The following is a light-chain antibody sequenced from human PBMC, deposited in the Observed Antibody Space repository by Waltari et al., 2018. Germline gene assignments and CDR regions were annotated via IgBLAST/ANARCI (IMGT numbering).Light chain of an antibody. CDR1: SGHSSNV. J-gene: IGLJ3*02. Sequence: QLVLTQSPSASASLGASVKLTCTLSSGHSSNVIAWHQQQPEKGPRSLMKVNSDGSHSKGDGIPVRFSGSSSGAGRYLTISSVQSEDEADYYCQTGGHGTWVFGGGTKLTVL. V-gene: IGLV4-69*01. CDR3: QTGGHGTWV. CDR2: VNSDGSH.